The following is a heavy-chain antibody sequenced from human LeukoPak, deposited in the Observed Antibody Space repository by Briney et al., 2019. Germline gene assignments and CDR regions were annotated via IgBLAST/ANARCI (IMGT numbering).Heavy chain of an antibody. D-gene: IGHD2-15*01. V-gene: IGHV1-69*13. J-gene: IGHJ4*02. CDR1: GGTFSSYA. CDR3: ARGLGYCSGGSCYGRYFDY. CDR2: IIPIFGTA. Sequence: ASVKVSCKASGGTFSSYAISWVRQAPGQGLEWMGGIIPIFGTANYAQKLQGRVTITADESTSTAYMELSSLRSEDTAVYYCARGLGYCSGGSCYGRYFDYWGQGTLVTVSS.